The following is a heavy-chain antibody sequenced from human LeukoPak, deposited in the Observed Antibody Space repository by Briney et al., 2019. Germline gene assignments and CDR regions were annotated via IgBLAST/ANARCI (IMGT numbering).Heavy chain of an antibody. V-gene: IGHV1-69*04. D-gene: IGHD3-22*01. CDR3: AAEGDYYDSSGYYPD. Sequence: SVKVSCKASGGTFSSYAISWVRQAPGQGLEWMGRIIPILGIANYAQKFQGRVTITADKSTSTAYMELSSLRSEDTAVYYCAAEGDYYDSSGYYPDWGQGTLVTVSS. CDR2: IIPILGIA. J-gene: IGHJ4*02. CDR1: GGTFSSYA.